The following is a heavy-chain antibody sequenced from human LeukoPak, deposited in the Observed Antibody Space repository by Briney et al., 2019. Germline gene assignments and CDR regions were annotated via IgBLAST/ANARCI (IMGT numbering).Heavy chain of an antibody. V-gene: IGHV4-38-2*02. CDR2: IYHSGST. J-gene: IGHJ2*01. CDR3: AREREVRGVISVDFDL. CDR1: GYSINSGYY. Sequence: SETLSLTCTVSGYSINSGYYWGWIRQPPGKGLEWIGSIYHSGSTYYNPSLKSRVTISIDTSKNQFSLKLSSVTAADTAVYYCAREREVRGVISVDFDLWGRGTLVTVSS. D-gene: IGHD3-10*01.